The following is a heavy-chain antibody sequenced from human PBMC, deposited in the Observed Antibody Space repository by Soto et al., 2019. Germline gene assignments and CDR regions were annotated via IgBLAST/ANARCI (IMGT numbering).Heavy chain of an antibody. CDR1: GFTFSDYG. D-gene: IGHD2-2*01. CDR3: AQDRGCSGSTCYQAY. CDR2: ISGSRGSTT. Sequence: GGSLRLSCAASGFTFSDYGLSWVRQAPGKGLEWVSSISGSRGSTTYYAGSVKGRFTISRDNSKNTLYLQMNSLRDEDTAVYYCAQDRGCSGSTCYQAYWGPGTLVTVSS. V-gene: IGHV3-23*01. J-gene: IGHJ4*02.